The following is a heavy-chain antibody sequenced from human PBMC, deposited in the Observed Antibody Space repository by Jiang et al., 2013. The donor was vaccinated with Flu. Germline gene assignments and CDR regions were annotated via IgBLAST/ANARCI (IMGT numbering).Heavy chain of an antibody. J-gene: IGHJ6*02. CDR3: ARGGWFGELPHYYGMDV. V-gene: IGHV3-30-3*01. CDR1: GFTFSSYA. Sequence: VQLLESGGGVVQPGRSLRLSCAASGFTFSSYAMHWVRQAPGKGLEWVAVISYDGSNKYYADSVKGRFTISRDNSKNTLYLQMNSLRAEDTAVYYCARGGWFGELPHYYGMDVWGQGTTVTVSS. CDR2: ISYDGSNK. D-gene: IGHD3-10*01.